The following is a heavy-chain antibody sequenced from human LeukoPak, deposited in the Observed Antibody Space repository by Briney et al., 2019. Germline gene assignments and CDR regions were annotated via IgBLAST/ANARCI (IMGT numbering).Heavy chain of an antibody. CDR1: GYTFTGYY. Sequence: ASVKVSCKASGYTFTGYYMHWVRQAPGQGPEWMGWIYPNSGATKYAQKFQGRVTMTRDTSISTAYMELSRLRSDDTAVYYCGTLLSNGPFDYWGQGSLVTVSS. J-gene: IGHJ4*02. CDR2: IYPNSGAT. CDR3: GTLLSNGPFDY. V-gene: IGHV1-2*02.